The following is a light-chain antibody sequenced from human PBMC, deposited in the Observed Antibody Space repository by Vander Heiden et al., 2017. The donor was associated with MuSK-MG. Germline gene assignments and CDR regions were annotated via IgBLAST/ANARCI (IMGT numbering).Light chain of an antibody. V-gene: IGKV3-11*01. CDR1: QSVSSY. CDR3: QQRSNWPTWT. CDR2: EAS. J-gene: IGKJ1*01. Sequence: EIVLTQSPATLSLSPGERATLSCRASQSVSSYLAWYQQKPGQAPRLLIYEASNRATGIPARFSGSGSGTDFTLTICSLEPEDFAVYDCQQRSNWPTWTFGQGTKVEIK.